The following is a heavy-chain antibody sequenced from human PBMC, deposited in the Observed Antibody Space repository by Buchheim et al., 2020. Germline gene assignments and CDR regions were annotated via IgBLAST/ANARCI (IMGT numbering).Heavy chain of an antibody. CDR3: ARRGILYCSGGSCYSRDAFDI. D-gene: IGHD2-15*01. J-gene: IGHJ3*02. CDR1: GGSISSYY. CDR2: IYYSGST. V-gene: IGHV4-59*01. Sequence: QVQLQESGPGLVKPSETLSLTCTVSGGSISSYYWSWIRQPPGKGLEWIGYIYYSGSTNYNPSLKSRVTISVDTSKNQFSLKLSSVTAADTAVYYCARRGILYCSGGSCYSRDAFDIWGQGT.